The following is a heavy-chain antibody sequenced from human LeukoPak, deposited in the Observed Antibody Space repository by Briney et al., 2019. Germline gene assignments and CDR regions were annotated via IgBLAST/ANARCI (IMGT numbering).Heavy chain of an antibody. Sequence: SETLSLTCTVSGGSISSSSYCWGWIRQPPGKGLEWIGSIYYSGSTYYNPSLKSRVTISVDTSKNQFSLKLSSVTAADTAVYYCARQLGYCSSTSCYADKVDYWGQGTLATVSS. CDR3: ARQLGYCSSTSCYADKVDY. CDR1: GGSISSSSYC. D-gene: IGHD2-2*01. J-gene: IGHJ4*02. CDR2: IYYSGST. V-gene: IGHV4-39*01.